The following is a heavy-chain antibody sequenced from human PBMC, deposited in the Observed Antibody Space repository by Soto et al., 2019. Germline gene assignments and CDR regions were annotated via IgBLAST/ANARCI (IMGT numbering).Heavy chain of an antibody. CDR2: IIPIFGTA. CDR3: ARDPTSFGVVIRTFDY. CDR1: GGTFSSYT. V-gene: IGHV1-69*13. D-gene: IGHD3-3*01. Sequence: SVKVSCKASGGTFSSYTISWVRQAPGQGLEWMGRIIPIFGTANYAQKFQGRVTITADESTSTAYMELSSLRSEDTAVYYCARDPTSFGVVIRTFDYWGQGTLVTVSS. J-gene: IGHJ4*02.